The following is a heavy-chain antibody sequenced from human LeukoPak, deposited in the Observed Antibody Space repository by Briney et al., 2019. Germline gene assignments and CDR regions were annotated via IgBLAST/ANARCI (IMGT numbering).Heavy chain of an antibody. CDR2: ISGSGSST. Sequence: PGGSLRLSCAASGFTLSSFAMIWVRQAPGKGLEWVSAISGSGSSTYYADSVKGRFTISRDNSKNTLYLQMNSLRAEDTAVYYCARLTGDLDYFDYWGQGTLVTVSS. CDR1: GFTLSSFA. V-gene: IGHV3-23*01. CDR3: ARLTGDLDYFDY. D-gene: IGHD7-27*01. J-gene: IGHJ4*02.